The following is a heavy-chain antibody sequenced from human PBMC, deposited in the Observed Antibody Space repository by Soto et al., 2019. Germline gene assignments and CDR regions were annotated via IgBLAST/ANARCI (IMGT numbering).Heavy chain of an antibody. J-gene: IGHJ4*02. Sequence: TLSLTCAVYGGSFSGYYCSWIRQHPGKGLEWIGYISYSGSTSYNPSLKSRVTISVDTSNNHFSLKLNSVTAADTAVYYCATLDYWSQGTLVTVSS. CDR1: GGSFSGYY. CDR2: ISYSGST. CDR3: ATLDY. V-gene: IGHV4-31*11.